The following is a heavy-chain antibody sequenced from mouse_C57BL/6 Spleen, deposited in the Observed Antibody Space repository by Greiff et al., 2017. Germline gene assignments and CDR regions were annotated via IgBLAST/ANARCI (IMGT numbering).Heavy chain of an antibody. Sequence: QVQLQQSGPELVKPGASVKLSCKASGYTFTSYDINWVKQRPGQGLEWIGWIYPRDGSTTYNEKFKGKATLTVDTSSSTAYMELHSLTSEDSAVYFCAREGNYDGYPAWFAYWGQGTLVTVSA. J-gene: IGHJ3*01. CDR1: GYTFTSYD. CDR2: IYPRDGST. CDR3: AREGNYDGYPAWFAY. D-gene: IGHD2-3*01. V-gene: IGHV1-85*01.